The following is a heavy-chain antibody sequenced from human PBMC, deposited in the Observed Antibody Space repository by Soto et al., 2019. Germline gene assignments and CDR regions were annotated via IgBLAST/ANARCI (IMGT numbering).Heavy chain of an antibody. D-gene: IGHD4-17*01. CDR1: GGSISSGGYY. CDR3: ARAVTYITTVTTYVFDY. V-gene: IGHV4-31*03. Sequence: QVQLQESGPGLVKPSQTLSLTCTVSGGSISSGGYYWSWIRQHPGKGLEWIGYIYYSGSTYYNPSLKGRVTISVDTSKNQFSLKLSSVTAADTAVYYCARAVTYITTVTTYVFDYWGQGTLVTVSS. J-gene: IGHJ4*02. CDR2: IYYSGST.